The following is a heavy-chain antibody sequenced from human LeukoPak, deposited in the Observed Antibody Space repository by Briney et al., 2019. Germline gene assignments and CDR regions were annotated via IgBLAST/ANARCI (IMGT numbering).Heavy chain of an antibody. J-gene: IGHJ6*03. Sequence: ASVKVSCKASGYTFTGYYMHWVRQAPGQGLEWMGWINPNSGGTNYAQKFQGRVTMTRDTSISTAYMELSRLRSDDTAVYYCARVPSYYDSSGYYFGYYYYMDVWGKGTTVTVSS. CDR3: ARVPSYYDSSGYYFGYYYYMDV. CDR1: GYTFTGYY. CDR2: INPNSGGT. V-gene: IGHV1-2*02. D-gene: IGHD3-22*01.